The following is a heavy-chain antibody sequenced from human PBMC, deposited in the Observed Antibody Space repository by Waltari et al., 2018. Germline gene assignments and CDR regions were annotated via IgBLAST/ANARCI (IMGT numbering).Heavy chain of an antibody. D-gene: IGHD2-21*02. J-gene: IGHJ4*02. Sequence: EVQLVESGGGLVQPGGSLRLSCAASGFTVSSNYMSWVRQAPGKGLEWVSVIYSGGSTYYADSVKGRFTISRDNSKNTLYLQMNSLRAEDTAVYYCARTPRHIVVVTAIHRRYYFDYWGQGTLVTVSS. CDR3: ARTPRHIVVVTAIHRRYYFDY. CDR2: IYSGGST. V-gene: IGHV3-66*02. CDR1: GFTVSSNY.